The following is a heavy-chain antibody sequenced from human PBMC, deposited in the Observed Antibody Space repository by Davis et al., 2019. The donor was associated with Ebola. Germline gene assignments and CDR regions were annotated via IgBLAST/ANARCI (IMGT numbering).Heavy chain of an antibody. CDR2: ISSSSSYI. CDR1: GFTFSSYS. V-gene: IGHV3-21*01. J-gene: IGHJ6*04. CDR3: ARDGLRYYDILATV. D-gene: IGHD3-9*01. Sequence: GESLTISCAASGFTFSSYSMNWVRQAPGKGLEWVSSISSSSSYIYYADSVKGRFTIYRDNAKNARYLQMNSLRAEDTAVYYCARDGLRYYDILATVWSKGTTVTVSS.